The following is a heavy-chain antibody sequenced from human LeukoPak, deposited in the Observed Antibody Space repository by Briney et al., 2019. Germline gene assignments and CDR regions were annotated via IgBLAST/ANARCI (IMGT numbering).Heavy chain of an antibody. CDR2: ISYDGSNK. CDR1: GFTFSSYA. CDR3: ARDWYYYDSSGYFDY. J-gene: IGHJ4*02. Sequence: PGRSLRLSCAASGFTFSSYAMHWVRQAPGKGLEWVAVISYDGSNKYYADSVKGRFTISRDNSKNTLYLQMNSLRAEDTVVYYCARDWYYYDSSGYFDYWGQGTLVTVSS. V-gene: IGHV3-30-3*01. D-gene: IGHD3-22*01.